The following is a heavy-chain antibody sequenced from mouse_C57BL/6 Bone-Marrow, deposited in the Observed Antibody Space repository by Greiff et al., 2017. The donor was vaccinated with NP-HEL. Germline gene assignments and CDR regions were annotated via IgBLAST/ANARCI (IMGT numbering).Heavy chain of an antibody. CDR1: GFTFSSYG. Sequence: EVKLMESGGDLVKPGGSLKLSCAASGFTFSSYGMSWVRQTPDKRLEWVATISSGGSYTYSPDSVKGRFTISRDNAKNTLYLQMSSLKSEDTAMYYCARQRYYGSEAMDYWGQGTSVTVSS. D-gene: IGHD1-1*01. CDR2: ISSGGSYT. J-gene: IGHJ4*01. CDR3: ARQRYYGSEAMDY. V-gene: IGHV5-6*01.